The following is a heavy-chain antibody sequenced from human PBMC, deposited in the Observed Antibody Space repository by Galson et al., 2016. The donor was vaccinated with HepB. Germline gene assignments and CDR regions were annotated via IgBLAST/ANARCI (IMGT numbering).Heavy chain of an antibody. V-gene: IGHV4-4*02. CDR3: ARDQKYYDFGIGSTDYYGMDV. CDR2: VFDGGRT. CDR1: GGSISSNNW. Sequence: SETLSLTCAVSGGSISSNNWWSWVRQTPGKGLQWIGEVFDGGRTNYNPSLKRRVTISLDKSKNQVSLSLSSVTAADTAVYYCARDQKYYDFGIGSTDYYGMDVWGQGTTVTVSS. J-gene: IGHJ6*02. D-gene: IGHD3-3*01.